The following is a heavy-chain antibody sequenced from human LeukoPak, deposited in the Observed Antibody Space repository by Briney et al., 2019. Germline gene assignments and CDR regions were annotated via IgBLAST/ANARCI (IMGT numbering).Heavy chain of an antibody. CDR3: AKEAMTTVTRTRSFDY. J-gene: IGHJ4*02. CDR2: IYSGGST. V-gene: IGHV3-53*01. D-gene: IGHD4-17*01. Sequence: GGSLRLSCAASGFTVSSNYMSWVRQAPGKGLEWVSVIYSGGSTYYADSVKGRFTISRDNSKNTLYLQMNSLRAEDTAVYYCAKEAMTTVTRTRSFDYWGQGTLVTVSS. CDR1: GFTVSSNY.